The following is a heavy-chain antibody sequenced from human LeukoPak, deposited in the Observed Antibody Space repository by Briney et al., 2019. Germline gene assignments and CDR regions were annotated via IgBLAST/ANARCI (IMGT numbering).Heavy chain of an antibody. CDR2: INHSGST. J-gene: IGHJ4*02. D-gene: IGHD3-16*02. CDR1: GGSFSGYY. V-gene: IGHV4-34*01. Sequence: ASETLSLTCAVYGGSFSGYYWSWIRQPPGKGLEWIGEINHSGSTNYNPSLKSRVTISVDTSKNQFSLKLSSVTAADTAVYYCARLRLGGLSSQYYFDYWGQGTLVTVSS. CDR3: ARLRLGGLSSQYYFDY.